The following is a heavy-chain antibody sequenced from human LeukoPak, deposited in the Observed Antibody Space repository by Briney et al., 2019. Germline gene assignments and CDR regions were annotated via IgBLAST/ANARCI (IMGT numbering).Heavy chain of an antibody. CDR2: ISYDGSNK. CDR1: GFTFSSYG. Sequence: GGSLRLSCAASGFTFSSYGMHWVRQAPGKGLEWVAVISYDGSNKYYADSVKGRFTISRDNSKNTLYLQMNSLRAEDTAVYYCAKVGYSSSWYGAGLYYYYGMDVWGQGTTVTVSS. V-gene: IGHV3-30*18. CDR3: AKVGYSSSWYGAGLYYYYGMDV. J-gene: IGHJ6*02. D-gene: IGHD6-13*01.